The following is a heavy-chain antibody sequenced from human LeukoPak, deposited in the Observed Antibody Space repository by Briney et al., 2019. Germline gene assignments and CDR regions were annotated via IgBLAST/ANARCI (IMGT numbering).Heavy chain of an antibody. CDR2: ISGSGGST. D-gene: IGHD3-10*01. CDR3: AKDDFGYCGSGSYPAAHDY. Sequence: GGSLRLSCAASGFTFSSYAMSWVRQAPGKGLEWVSAISGSGGSTYYADSVKGRFTISRDNSKNTLYLQMNSLRAEDTAVYYCAKDDFGYCGSGSYPAAHDYWGQGTLVTVSS. V-gene: IGHV3-23*01. CDR1: GFTFSSYA. J-gene: IGHJ4*02.